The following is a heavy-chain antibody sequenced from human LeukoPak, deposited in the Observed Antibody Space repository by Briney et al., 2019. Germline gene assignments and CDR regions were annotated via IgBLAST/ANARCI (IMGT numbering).Heavy chain of an antibody. CDR2: IKQDGSEK. J-gene: IGHJ3*02. D-gene: IGHD3-10*01. Sequence: PGGSLRLSCAASGFTFSSYWMSWVRQAPGKGLEWVANIKQDGSEKYYVDSVKGRFTISRDNAKNSVYLPMNSLRADHTALYSSAKVGVSYGSGTPFGAFDIWGQGTMVTVSS. V-gene: IGHV3-7*03. CDR1: GFTFSSYW. CDR3: AKVGVSYGSGTPFGAFDI.